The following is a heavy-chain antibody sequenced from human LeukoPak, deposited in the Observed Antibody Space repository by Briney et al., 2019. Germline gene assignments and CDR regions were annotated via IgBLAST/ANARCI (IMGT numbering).Heavy chain of an antibody. CDR2: ISYDGSNK. J-gene: IGHJ6*02. D-gene: IGHD3-16*01. CDR1: GFTFSSYG. CDR3: AKDRRGDDHLWGKYGMDV. V-gene: IGHV3-30*18. Sequence: GGSLRLSCVASGFTFSSYGMHWVRQAPGKGLEWVAVISYDGSNKYYADSVKGRFTISRDNSKNTLYLQMNSLRAEDTAVYYCAKDRRGDDHLWGKYGMDVWGQGTTVTVSS.